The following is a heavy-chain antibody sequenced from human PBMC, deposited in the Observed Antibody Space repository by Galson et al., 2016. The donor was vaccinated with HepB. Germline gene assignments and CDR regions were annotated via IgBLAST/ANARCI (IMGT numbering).Heavy chain of an antibody. V-gene: IGHV3-21*01. J-gene: IGHJ5*02. CDR2: ISSSSSHI. CDR1: GFTFSSYS. D-gene: IGHD1-26*01. CDR3: ARFGGATGGDWFDP. Sequence: SLRLSCAASGFTFSSYSMNWVRQAPGKGLEWVSSISSSSSHIYYADSVKGRFTISRDNAKNSLYLQMNSLRAEDTAVYYCARFGGATGGDWFDPWGQGTLVTVSS.